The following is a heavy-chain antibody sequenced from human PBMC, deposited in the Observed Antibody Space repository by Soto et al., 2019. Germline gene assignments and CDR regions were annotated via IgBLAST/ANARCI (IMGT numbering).Heavy chain of an antibody. V-gene: IGHV1-8*01. CDR3: AGEAVVAAEGDWFDP. J-gene: IGHJ5*02. Sequence: QVQLVQSGAAVKKPGASVKVSCKASGYTFTSYDINSVRQATGQGLEWMGWMNPNSGNTGYAQKFQGRVTMTRNTPISTAYMELSSLRSEDTAVYYCAGEAVVAAEGDWFDPWGQGTLVTVSS. D-gene: IGHD2-15*01. CDR2: MNPNSGNT. CDR1: GYTFTSYD.